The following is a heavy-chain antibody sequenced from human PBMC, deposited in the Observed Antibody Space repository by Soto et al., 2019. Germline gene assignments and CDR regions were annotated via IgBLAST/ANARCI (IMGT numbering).Heavy chain of an antibody. Sequence: ETLSLTCTVSVGSISSSSYYWGLIRQPPGKGLEWIGSIYYSGSTYYNPSLKSRVTISVDTSKNQFSLKLSSVTAADTAVYYCARQPRIAVAGTRFDPWGQGTLVTVSS. CDR1: VGSISSSSYY. CDR3: ARQPRIAVAGTRFDP. D-gene: IGHD6-19*01. CDR2: IYYSGST. V-gene: IGHV4-39*01. J-gene: IGHJ5*02.